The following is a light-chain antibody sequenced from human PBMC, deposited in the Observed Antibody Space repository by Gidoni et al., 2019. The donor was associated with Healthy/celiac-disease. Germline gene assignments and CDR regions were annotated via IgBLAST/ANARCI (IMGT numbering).Light chain of an antibody. Sequence: DIQMTKSPASLSATVGDRVTISCRASQSSSSYLNWYQQKPGKAPKLLIYAASSLQSGVPSRFSGSGSGTDFTLTISSLQPEDFATYYCQQSYSTPLTFGGGTKVEIK. CDR2: AAS. V-gene: IGKV1-39*01. CDR1: QSSSSY. CDR3: QQSYSTPLT. J-gene: IGKJ4*01.